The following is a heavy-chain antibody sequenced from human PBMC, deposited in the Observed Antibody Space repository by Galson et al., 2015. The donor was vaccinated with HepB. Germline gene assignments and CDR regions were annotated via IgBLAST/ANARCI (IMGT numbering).Heavy chain of an antibody. CDR3: VKSPSTSFMSVWGSYREYYFDY. J-gene: IGHJ4*02. V-gene: IGHV3-23*01. Sequence: LRLSCAASGFTFSNFAMNWVRQAPGKGLEWVSVISNSGGAPYYADSVKGRFTISRDNSKNILYLQMNSLRVEDTAVYYCVKSPSTSFMSVWGSYREYYFDYWGQGTPVTVSS. CDR1: GFTFSNFA. CDR2: ISNSGGAP. D-gene: IGHD3-16*02.